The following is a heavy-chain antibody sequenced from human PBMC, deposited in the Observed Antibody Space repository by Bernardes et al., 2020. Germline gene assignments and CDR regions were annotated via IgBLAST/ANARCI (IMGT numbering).Heavy chain of an antibody. V-gene: IGHV4-59*01. D-gene: IGHD3-22*01. Sequence: SETLPLTCTVSGGSISSYYLSWIRQRPGKGLEWIGYIYDSGYISYNPSLKSRVTISIDTSKNQFSLRLTSVTAADTAVYYCARSDSGYYSDYWGQGTLVTVSS. CDR1: GGSISSYY. CDR2: IYDSGYI. J-gene: IGHJ4*02. CDR3: ARSDSGYYSDY.